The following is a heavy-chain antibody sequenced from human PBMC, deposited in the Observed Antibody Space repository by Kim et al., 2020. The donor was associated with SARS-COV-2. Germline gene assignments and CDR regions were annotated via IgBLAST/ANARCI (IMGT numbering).Heavy chain of an antibody. D-gene: IGHD3-10*01. Sequence: NPSLKSRLTMSIDTSKKQFSLRLTSVTAADTAMYYCVRDEYYYGSGLIGDYWGQGTLVTVSS. J-gene: IGHJ4*02. V-gene: IGHV4-4*07. CDR3: VRDEYYYGSGLIGDY.